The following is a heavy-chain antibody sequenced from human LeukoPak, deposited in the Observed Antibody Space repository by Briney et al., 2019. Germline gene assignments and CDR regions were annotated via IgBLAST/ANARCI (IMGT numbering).Heavy chain of an antibody. Sequence: ASVKVSCKASGGTFSSYEISWVRQAPGQGLECMGGIIPMFGTAKYAQKFQGRVTITADKSTSTAYMELSSLRSEDTALYYCAKGMIGMGIATHFDYWGQGTLVTVSS. CDR2: IIPMFGTA. CDR3: AKGMIGMGIATHFDY. D-gene: IGHD6-13*01. V-gene: IGHV1-69*06. J-gene: IGHJ4*02. CDR1: GGTFSSYE.